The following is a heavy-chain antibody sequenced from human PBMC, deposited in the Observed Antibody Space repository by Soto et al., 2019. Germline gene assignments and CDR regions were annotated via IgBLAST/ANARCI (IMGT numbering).Heavy chain of an antibody. CDR3: ARGLRYYYGSGSYGRFDP. Sequence: TLSLTCAVYGGSFSGYYWSWIRQPPGKGLEWIGEINHSGSTNYNPSLKSRVTISVDTSKNQFSLKLSSVTAADTAVYYCARGLRYYYGSGSYGRFDPWGQGTLVTVSS. CDR2: INHSGST. V-gene: IGHV4-34*01. J-gene: IGHJ5*02. CDR1: GGSFSGYY. D-gene: IGHD3-10*01.